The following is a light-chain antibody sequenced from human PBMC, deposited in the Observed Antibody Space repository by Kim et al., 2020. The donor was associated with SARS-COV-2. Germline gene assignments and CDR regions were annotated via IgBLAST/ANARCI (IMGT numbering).Light chain of an antibody. J-gene: IGLJ3*02. CDR2: YDS. V-gene: IGLV3-21*04. CDR1: NRGSKS. Sequence: APGKAARITWGGNNRGSKSVHWYQERPGQARVLVMYYDSDRPSGIPERFSGSNAGNTATLTIRRVEAGDEANYDGQVWDSTSDHRVFGGGTQLTVL. CDR3: QVWDSTSDHRV.